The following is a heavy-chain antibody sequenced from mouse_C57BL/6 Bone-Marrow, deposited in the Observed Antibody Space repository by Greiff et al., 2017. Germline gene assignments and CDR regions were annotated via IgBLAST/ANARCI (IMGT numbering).Heavy chain of an antibody. CDR2: INPSSGYT. V-gene: IGHV1-7*01. D-gene: IGHD1-1*01. Sequence: QVQLKQSGAELAKPGASVKLSCKASGYTFTSSWMHWVKQRPGQGLEWIGYINPSSGYTKYNQKFKDKATLTADKSSSTAYMQLSSLTYEDSAVYYCARLTSTTNWYFDVWGTGTTVTVSS. CDR3: ARLTSTTNWYFDV. CDR1: GYTFTSSW. J-gene: IGHJ1*03.